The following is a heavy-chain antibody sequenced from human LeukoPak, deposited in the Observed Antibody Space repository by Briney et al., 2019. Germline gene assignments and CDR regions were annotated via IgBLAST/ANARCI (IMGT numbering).Heavy chain of an antibody. V-gene: IGHV3-23*01. J-gene: IGHJ4*02. CDR1: GFTFSNYA. D-gene: IGHD6-6*01. Sequence: QTGGSLRLSCAASGFTFSNYAMSWVRQAPGKGLEWVSGITNSGGNTYYADSVKGRFTISRDNSKNTLYLQMNSLRAEDTAIYYCAKDRVGNSYLFDSWGQGTLVTVSS. CDR2: ITNSGGNT. CDR3: AKDRVGNSYLFDS.